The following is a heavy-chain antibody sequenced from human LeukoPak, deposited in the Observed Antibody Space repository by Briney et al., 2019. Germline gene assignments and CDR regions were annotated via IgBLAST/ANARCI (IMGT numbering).Heavy chain of an antibody. CDR3: ARDSVSPFCSSTSCYGGYYYYYGMDV. V-gene: IGHV1-46*01. D-gene: IGHD2-2*01. Sequence: ASVKVSFKSSVYTFTSYYMHWVRQAPGQGLEWMGIINPSGGSTSYAQKFQGRVTMTRDTSTSTVYMELSSLRSEDTAAYYCARDSVSPFCSSTSCYGGYYYYYGMDVWGQGTTVTVSS. CDR1: VYTFTSYY. CDR2: INPSGGST. J-gene: IGHJ6*02.